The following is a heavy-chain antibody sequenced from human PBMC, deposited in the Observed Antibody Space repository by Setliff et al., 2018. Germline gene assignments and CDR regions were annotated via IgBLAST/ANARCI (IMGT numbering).Heavy chain of an antibody. CDR3: ARAIVVVPPNALKVYFDH. CDR2: IYAGEAT. Sequence: LETLSLTCTVSGDSISNYYWIRQTAGKGLEWIGSIYAGEATYYNPSLESQVVISVDSSKKRFSLKVSSVTAADTAVYYCARAIVVVPPNALKVYFDHWGPGVQVTVSS. D-gene: IGHD2-2*01. V-gene: IGHV4-4*07. J-gene: IGHJ4*02. CDR1: GDSISNYY.